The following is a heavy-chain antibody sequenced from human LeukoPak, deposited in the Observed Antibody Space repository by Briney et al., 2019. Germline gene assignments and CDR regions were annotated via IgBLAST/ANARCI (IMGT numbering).Heavy chain of an antibody. CDR2: VNPNSGNT. CDR3: ARVVRFLEWSPSDYYYYYMDV. CDR1: GYTFTSYD. D-gene: IGHD3-3*01. J-gene: IGHJ6*03. Sequence: ASVKLSFTASGYTFTSYDINWVRQATGQGLEWMGWVNPNSGNTGYAQKFQGRVTITRNTSISTAYMELSSLRSEDTAVYYCARVVRFLEWSPSDYYYYYMDVWGKGTTVTVSS. V-gene: IGHV1-8*03.